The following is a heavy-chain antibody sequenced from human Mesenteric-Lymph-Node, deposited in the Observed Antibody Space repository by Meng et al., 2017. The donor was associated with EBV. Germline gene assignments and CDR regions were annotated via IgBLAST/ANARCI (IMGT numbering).Heavy chain of an antibody. Sequence: EVQLVESGGGLVQPGGSLRLSCAASGFTFSRYWMHWVCQAPGKGLVWVSTIQSDETTTTYADSVKGRFTISRDNARNTLYLQMNSLRAEDTAVYYCARHWDYVFDYWGQGTLVTVSS. CDR1: GFTFSRYW. J-gene: IGHJ4*02. D-gene: IGHD3-10*02. V-gene: IGHV3-74*01. CDR2: IQSDETTT. CDR3: ARHWDYVFDY.